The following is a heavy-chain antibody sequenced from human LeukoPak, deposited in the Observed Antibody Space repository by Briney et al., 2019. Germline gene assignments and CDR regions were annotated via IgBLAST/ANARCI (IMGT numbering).Heavy chain of an antibody. J-gene: IGHJ4*02. V-gene: IGHV3-11*01. D-gene: IGHD6-13*01. Sequence: GGSLRLSCAASGFPFSDYYMSWIRRAPGKGLEWVSYISSSGSTIKYADSVKGRFTISRDNAKNSLYLQMNSLRAEDTAVYYCARYYSASSSSRFDYWGQGTLVTVSS. CDR3: ARYYSASSSSRFDY. CDR2: ISSSGSTI. CDR1: GFPFSDYY.